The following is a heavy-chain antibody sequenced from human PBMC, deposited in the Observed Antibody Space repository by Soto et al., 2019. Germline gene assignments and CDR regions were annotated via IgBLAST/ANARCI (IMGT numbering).Heavy chain of an antibody. V-gene: IGHV3-30*18. J-gene: IGHJ4*02. D-gene: IGHD7-27*01. CDR1: GFTFSSYG. CDR3: AKDGSLGY. CDR2: ISYDGSNK. Sequence: QVQLVESGGGVVQPGRSLRLSCAASGFTFSSYGMHWVRQAPGKGLEWVAVISYDGSNKYYADSVKGRFTISRDNSKNTLYLQMNSLRAEDTAVYYCAKDGSLGYWGQGTLVTDSS.